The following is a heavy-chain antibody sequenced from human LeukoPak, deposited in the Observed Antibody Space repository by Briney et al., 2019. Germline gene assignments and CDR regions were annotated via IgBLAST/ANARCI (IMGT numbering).Heavy chain of an antibody. Sequence: ASVKVSCKASGYTFTDYYFHWVRQAPGQGLEWMGWINPNSGGTNYAQKFQGRVTMTRDTSISTAYMELSRLRSGDTAVYYCARDPPNADYYDSSGYYFDYWGQGTLVTDSS. D-gene: IGHD3-22*01. J-gene: IGHJ4*02. CDR3: ARDPPNADYYDSSGYYFDY. CDR1: GYTFTDYY. V-gene: IGHV1-2*02. CDR2: INPNSGGT.